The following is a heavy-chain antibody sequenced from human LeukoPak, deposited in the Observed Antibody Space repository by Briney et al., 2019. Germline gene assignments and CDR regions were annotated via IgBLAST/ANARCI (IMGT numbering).Heavy chain of an antibody. CDR1: GFTFSSYG. CDR3: AREKGSLVAVAGTGLFDY. D-gene: IGHD6-19*01. J-gene: IGHJ4*02. CDR2: INHSGST. V-gene: IGHV4-34*01. Sequence: GSLRLSCAASGFTFSSYGMHWVRQPPGKGLEWIGEINHSGSTNYNPSLKSRVTISVDTSKNQFSLKLSSVTAADTAVYYCAREKGSLVAVAGTGLFDYWGQGTLVTVSS.